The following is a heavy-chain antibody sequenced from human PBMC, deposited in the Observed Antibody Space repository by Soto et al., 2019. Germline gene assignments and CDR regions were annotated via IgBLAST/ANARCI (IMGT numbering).Heavy chain of an antibody. CDR3: AREGWPLLQTGMDV. Sequence: GGSLRLSCAASGFTFRSYSMNWVRQTPGKGLEWVSYISSSNRTINYADSVKGRFIISRDNAKNSLYLQMHSLRDEDTAVYYCAREGWPLLQTGMDVWGQGTTVTVSS. V-gene: IGHV3-48*02. CDR2: ISSSNRTI. D-gene: IGHD2-15*01. CDR1: GFTFRSYS. J-gene: IGHJ6*02.